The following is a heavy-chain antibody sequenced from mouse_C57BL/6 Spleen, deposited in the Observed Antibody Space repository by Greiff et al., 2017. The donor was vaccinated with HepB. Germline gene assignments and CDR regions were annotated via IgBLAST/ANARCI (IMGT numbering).Heavy chain of an antibody. Sequence: EVQLMESGPGLVKPSQSLSLTCSVTGYSITSGYYWNWIRQFPGNKLEWMGYISYDGSNNYNPSLKNRISITRDTSKNQFFLKLNSVTTEDTATYYCARGGAGSHFDYWGQGTTLTVSS. J-gene: IGHJ2*01. CDR3: ARGGAGSHFDY. D-gene: IGHD4-1*01. CDR2: ISYDGSN. CDR1: GYSITSGYY. V-gene: IGHV3-6*01.